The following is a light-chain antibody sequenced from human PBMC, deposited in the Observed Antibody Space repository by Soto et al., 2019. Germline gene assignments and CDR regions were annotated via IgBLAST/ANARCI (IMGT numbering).Light chain of an antibody. CDR3: QQFYSAPIT. CDR1: QTIKNY. CDR2: SAS. V-gene: IGKV1-39*01. Sequence: DIQMTHSPSSLSASVVDSVTITCLASQTIKNYLNWYQQKPGRAPNLLIYSASTLHSGVPSRFSGTKSATDFTLTITSLQPEDFATYYCQQFYSAPITFGQGTRLEIK. J-gene: IGKJ5*01.